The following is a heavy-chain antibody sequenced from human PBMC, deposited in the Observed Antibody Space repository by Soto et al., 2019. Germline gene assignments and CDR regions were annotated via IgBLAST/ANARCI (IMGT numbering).Heavy chain of an antibody. CDR2: IWYDGSNK. J-gene: IGHJ4*02. CDR1: GFTFSSYG. V-gene: IGHV3-33*01. Sequence: GGSLRLSCAASGFTFSSYGMHWVRQAPGKGLEWVAVIWYDGSNKYYADSVKGRFTISRDTSKNTLYLQMNSLRAEDTAVYYCARDGDGYNLDYWGQGTLVTVSS. CDR3: ARDGDGYNLDY. D-gene: IGHD5-12*01.